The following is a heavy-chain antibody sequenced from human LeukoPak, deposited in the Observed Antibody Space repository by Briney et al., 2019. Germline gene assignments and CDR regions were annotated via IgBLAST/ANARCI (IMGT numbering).Heavy chain of an antibody. CDR2: ITSSSSYI. V-gene: IGHV3-21*01. CDR3: ARDGLYSGSFDN. J-gene: IGHJ4*02. CDR1: GFTFSTYS. D-gene: IGHD1-26*01. Sequence: GGSLRLSCAASGFTFSTYSMTWVRQAPGKGLEWVSSITSSSSYIYYADSVKGRFTISRDNAKNSLYLQMNSLRAEDTAVYYCARDGLYSGSFDNWGQGTLVTVSS.